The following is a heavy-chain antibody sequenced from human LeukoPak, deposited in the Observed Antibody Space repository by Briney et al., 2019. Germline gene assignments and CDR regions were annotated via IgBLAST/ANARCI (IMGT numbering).Heavy chain of an antibody. CDR3: AKHTVPPYFDY. J-gene: IGHJ4*02. Sequence: GGSLRLSCAASGFTFSSYALSWVRQAPGKGLEWVSGITGSGDTTYYADSMKGRFTISRDNSKNTLYLQVNSLRAEDTAVYYCAKHTVPPYFDYWGQGTLVTVSS. D-gene: IGHD4-17*01. V-gene: IGHV3-23*01. CDR2: ITGSGDTT. CDR1: GFTFSSYA.